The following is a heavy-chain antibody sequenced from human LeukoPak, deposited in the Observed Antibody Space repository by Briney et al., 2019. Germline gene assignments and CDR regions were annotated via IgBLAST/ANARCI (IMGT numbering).Heavy chain of an antibody. CDR1: GGSISSSSYY. V-gene: IGHV4-39*01. J-gene: IGHJ5*02. CDR2: IYYSGST. D-gene: IGHD3-3*01. Sequence: PSETLSLTYTVSGGSISSSSYYWGWIRQPPGKGLEWIGSIYYSGSTYYNPSLKSRVTISVDTSKNQFSLKLSSVTAADTAVYYCARHGEGADYDFWSGYYLAARFDPWGQGTLVTVSS. CDR3: ARHGEGADYDFWSGYYLAARFDP.